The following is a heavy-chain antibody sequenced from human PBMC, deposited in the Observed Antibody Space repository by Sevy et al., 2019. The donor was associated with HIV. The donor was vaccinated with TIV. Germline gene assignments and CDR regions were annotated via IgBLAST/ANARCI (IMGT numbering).Heavy chain of an antibody. CDR3: ARSLMRIFGIPNWFDL. V-gene: IGHV4-31*11. D-gene: IGHD3-3*01. CDR2: IYYSGKT. CDR1: GGSISSGGYY. J-gene: IGHJ5*02. Sequence: SETLSLTCAVSGGSISSGGYYWSWIRQRPGKGLEWMGYIYYSGKTYYNPSLTSLKSRITISLDTSENQFSLKLSSVTAADTAVYFCARSLMRIFGIPNWFDLWGQGTLVTVSS.